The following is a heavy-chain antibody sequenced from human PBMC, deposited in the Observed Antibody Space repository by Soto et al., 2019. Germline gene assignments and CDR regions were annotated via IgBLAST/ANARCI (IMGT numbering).Heavy chain of an antibody. CDR2: LLRPGRSA. V-gene: IGHV3-23*01. Sequence: GSLRLSCAASGFIFSEYAMTWARQAPVKELEWVSGLLRPGRSAYYADSVKGRFTISGDTSANTVYLQMDSLRAEDTAVYYCAKDAIANDGIWLMDCWGQGTVVTVSS. J-gene: IGHJ4*02. CDR1: GFIFSEYA. CDR3: AKDAIANDGIWLMDC. D-gene: IGHD3-16*01.